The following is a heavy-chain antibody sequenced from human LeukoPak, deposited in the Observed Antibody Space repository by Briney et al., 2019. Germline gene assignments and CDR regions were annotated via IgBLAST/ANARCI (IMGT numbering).Heavy chain of an antibody. CDR1: GGSFSGYY. CDR2: INHSGST. J-gene: IGHJ3*02. CDR3: ARDRWIQLWLHTRADPPLYAFDI. Sequence: PSETLSLTCAVYGGSFSGYYWSWIRQPPGKGLEWIGEINHSGSTNYNPSLKSRVTISVDTSKNQFSLKLSSVTAADTAVYYCARDRWIQLWLHTRADPPLYAFDIWGQGTMVTVSS. D-gene: IGHD5-18*01. V-gene: IGHV4-34*01.